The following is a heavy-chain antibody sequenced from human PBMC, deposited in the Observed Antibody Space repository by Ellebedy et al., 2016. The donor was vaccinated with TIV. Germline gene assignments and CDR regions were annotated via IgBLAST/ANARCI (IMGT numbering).Heavy chain of an antibody. J-gene: IGHJ4*02. CDR3: ARVACSGGSCYFGD. CDR2: IKQDGSQT. Sequence: GESLKISXADSRFTLSSYWMNCLSQAPGKGLEWVDNIKQDGSQTNYVDSVKGRLTISRDNGNNSLYLQMNSLRAEDTAVYYCARVACSGGSCYFGDWGQGTLVTVSS. CDR1: RFTLSSYW. V-gene: IGHV3-7*01. D-gene: IGHD2-15*01.